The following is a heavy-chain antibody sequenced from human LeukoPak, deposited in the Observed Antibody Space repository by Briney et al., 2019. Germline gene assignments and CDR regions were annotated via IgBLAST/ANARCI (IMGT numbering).Heavy chain of an antibody. CDR1: GGSITPYY. V-gene: IGHV4-59*01. D-gene: IGHD5-24*01. CDR3: ARGREGAFDI. CDR2: IYYKGSA. Sequence: SETLSLTCTVSGGSITPYYWTWIRQPPGKGVEWIGYIYYKGSANYNPSLKSRVTISVDTSNNQFSLKLASVTAADTAVYYCARGREGAFDIWGQGTMVTVSS. J-gene: IGHJ3*02.